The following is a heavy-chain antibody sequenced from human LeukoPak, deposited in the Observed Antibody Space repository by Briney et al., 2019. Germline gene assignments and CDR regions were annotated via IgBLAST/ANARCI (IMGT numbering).Heavy chain of an antibody. CDR3: ARGTGGSLSSIDK. Sequence: EASVRVSCKASGYIFTGYYIHWVRQTPGQGLEWMGWINPDSGGTNYAQKFQGRVTMTRDTSITTVSLELTSLRSDDTAVYYCARGTGGSLSSIDKWGQGALVTVSS. CDR2: INPDSGGT. J-gene: IGHJ4*02. CDR1: GYIFTGYY. D-gene: IGHD2-8*02. V-gene: IGHV1-2*02.